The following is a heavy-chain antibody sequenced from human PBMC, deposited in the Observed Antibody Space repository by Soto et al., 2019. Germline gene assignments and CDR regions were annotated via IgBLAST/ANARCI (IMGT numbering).Heavy chain of an antibody. J-gene: IGHJ5*02. CDR1: GYTFTSYD. Sequence: GASVKVSCKASGYTFTSYDINWVRQATGQGLEWMGWMNPNSGNTGYAQKFQGRVTMTRNTSISTAYMELSSLRSEDTAVYYCAIEIEPSGCVDPWGQGTLVTVSA. V-gene: IGHV1-8*01. D-gene: IGHD6-19*01. CDR2: MNPNSGNT. CDR3: AIEIEPSGCVDP.